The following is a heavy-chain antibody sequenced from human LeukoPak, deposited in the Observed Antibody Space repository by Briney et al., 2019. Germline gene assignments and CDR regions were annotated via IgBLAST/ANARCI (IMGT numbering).Heavy chain of an antibody. CDR3: ARNSSLTTLKGGWFDP. CDR2: MYHSGYA. Sequence: SETLSLTCAVSGYSINSGYSWTWLRQRPGKGLEWIGNMYHSGYAYYNPSLKSRVTISLDASKNQFSLRLSSVTAADTAVYYCARNSSLTTLKGGWFDPWGQGTLVTVSS. CDR1: GYSINSGYS. V-gene: IGHV4-38-2*01. J-gene: IGHJ5*02. D-gene: IGHD4-11*01.